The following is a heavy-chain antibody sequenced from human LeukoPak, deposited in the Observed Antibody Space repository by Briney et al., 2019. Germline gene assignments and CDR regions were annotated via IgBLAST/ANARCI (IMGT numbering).Heavy chain of an antibody. Sequence: GGSLRLSCAASGFTFSSYSMNWVRQAPGKGLEWLSYISSTSNTIYYADSVKGRFTISRDNAKNSLYLQMNSLRDEDTVVYYCARGSSIAVAAPFDYWGQGTLVTVSS. CDR1: GFTFSSYS. CDR2: ISSTSNTI. CDR3: ARGSSIAVAAPFDY. D-gene: IGHD6-19*01. J-gene: IGHJ4*02. V-gene: IGHV3-48*02.